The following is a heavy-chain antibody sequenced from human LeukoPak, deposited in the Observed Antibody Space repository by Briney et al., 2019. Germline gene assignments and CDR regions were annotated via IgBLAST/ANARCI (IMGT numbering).Heavy chain of an antibody. J-gene: IGHJ4*02. D-gene: IGHD6-6*01. V-gene: IGHV3-23*01. CDR3: AKARGSSEVDY. Sequence: PGGSLRLSCAASGFTFSSYTMSWVRQAPGKGLEWVSSIRDSGGSTYYADSVKGRFTISRDNSKNTLYLQMNSLRVDGTAIYYCAKARGSSEVDYWGQGTLVTVSS. CDR1: GFTFSSYT. CDR2: IRDSGGST.